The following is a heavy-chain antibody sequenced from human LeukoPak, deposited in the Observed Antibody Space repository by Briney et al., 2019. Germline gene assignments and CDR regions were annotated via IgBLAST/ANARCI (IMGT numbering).Heavy chain of an antibody. CDR3: TNYDDSSDLWGY. CDR1: GFTFSDSG. V-gene: IGHV3-73*01. Sequence: PGGSLRLSCAASGFTFSDSGMHWVRQAPGKGLEWVGRMRSKTQNYATAYAASVKGRFTISRDDSKNTAFLQMSSLKTEDTAVYYCTNYDDSSDLWGYWGQGTLVTASS. D-gene: IGHD3-22*01. J-gene: IGHJ4*02. CDR2: MRSKTQNYAT.